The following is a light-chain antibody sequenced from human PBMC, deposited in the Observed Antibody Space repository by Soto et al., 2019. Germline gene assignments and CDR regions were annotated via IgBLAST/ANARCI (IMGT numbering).Light chain of an antibody. CDR2: EVS. J-gene: IGLJ1*01. V-gene: IGLV2-14*01. CDR3: SSYTSSITDV. Sequence: QSALTQPASVSGSPGQSITISCTGTSSDVGGYNYVSWYQQHPGKAPKLMIYEVSNRPSGVSNRFSGSKSGNTASLTISGLQAEDEADYYCSSYTSSITDVFGTATKLTVL. CDR1: SSDVGGYNY.